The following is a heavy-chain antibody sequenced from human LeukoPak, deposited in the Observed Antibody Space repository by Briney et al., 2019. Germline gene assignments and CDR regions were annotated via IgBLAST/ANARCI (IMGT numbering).Heavy chain of an antibody. CDR3: ATSCTFDY. CDR2: INIDGSST. V-gene: IGHV3-74*01. Sequence: GGSLRLSCAASGFTLSSYWMHWVRQAPGKGLGWVSRINIDGSSTSYADSVKGRFTISRDNAKNTVYPQMNSLRAEDTAVYYCATSCTFDYWGQGTLVTVSS. D-gene: IGHD2-8*01. J-gene: IGHJ4*02. CDR1: GFTLSSYW.